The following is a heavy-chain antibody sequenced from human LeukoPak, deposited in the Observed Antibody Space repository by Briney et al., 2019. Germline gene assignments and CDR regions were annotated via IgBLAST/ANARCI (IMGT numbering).Heavy chain of an antibody. Sequence: ASVKVSCKASGGTFSSYAISRVRQAPGQGLEWMGGIIPIFGTANYAQKFQGRVTITTDESTSTAYMELSSLRSEDTAVYYCARDHTGFSSSSWYDYWGQGTLVTVSS. CDR3: ARDHTGFSSSSWYDY. J-gene: IGHJ4*02. D-gene: IGHD6-13*01. CDR1: GGTFSSYA. CDR2: IIPIFGTA. V-gene: IGHV1-69*05.